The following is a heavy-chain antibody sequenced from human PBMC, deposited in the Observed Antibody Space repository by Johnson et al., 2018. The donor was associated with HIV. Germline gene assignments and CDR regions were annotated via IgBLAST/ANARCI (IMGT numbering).Heavy chain of an antibody. CDR2: ISYDGSNK. CDR1: GFTFSSYA. Sequence: QVQLVESGGGVVQPGRSLRLSCAASGFTFSSYAMHWVRQAPGKGLEWVAVISYDGSNKYYADSVKGRFTISRDNSKNTLYLQMNSLRAEDTAVYYCESFWATGAFDIWGQGTMVTVSS. D-gene: IGHD3-10*01. J-gene: IGHJ3*02. V-gene: IGHV3-30-3*02. CDR3: ESFWATGAFDI.